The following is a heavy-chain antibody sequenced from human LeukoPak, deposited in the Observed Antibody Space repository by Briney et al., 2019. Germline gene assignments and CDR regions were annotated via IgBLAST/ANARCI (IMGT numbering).Heavy chain of an antibody. Sequence: GGSLRLSCAASGFTFSSYGMHWVRQAPGKGLEWVAVILSDGSKEFYTDSVKGRFTISRDNAKNSLYLQMNSLRAEDTAIYYCARDFSLTRLERPFDYWGQGTLVTVSS. CDR3: ARDFSLTRLERPFDY. V-gene: IGHV3-33*01. D-gene: IGHD1-1*01. CDR2: ILSDGSKE. J-gene: IGHJ4*02. CDR1: GFTFSSYG.